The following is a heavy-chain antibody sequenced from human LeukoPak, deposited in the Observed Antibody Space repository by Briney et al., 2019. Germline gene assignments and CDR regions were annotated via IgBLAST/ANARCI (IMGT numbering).Heavy chain of an antibody. CDR2: ITSSSSYT. Sequence: GGSLRLSCAAPGITFSNYNMNWVRQAPGKGLEWISSITSSSSYTFYADSVKGRFTISRGNAKNSLYLQMNSLRAEDTAVYYCARSSGWYHRGPDYYYYYMDVWGKGTTVTVS. CDR3: ARSSGWYHRGPDYYYYYMDV. D-gene: IGHD6-19*01. V-gene: IGHV3-21*01. J-gene: IGHJ6*03. CDR1: GITFSNYN.